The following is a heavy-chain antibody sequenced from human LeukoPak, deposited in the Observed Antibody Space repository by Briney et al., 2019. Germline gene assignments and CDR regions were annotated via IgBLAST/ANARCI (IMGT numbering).Heavy chain of an antibody. Sequence: GGSLRLSCAASGFTFSTCAMSWVRQAPGKGLEWVAVIWSDGSNKYCADSVKGRFTISRDNSKNTLYLQMNSLRAEDTAVYYCARDSLGTSSGWFDPWGQGTLVTVSS. CDR3: ARDSLGTSSGWFDP. CDR1: GFTFSTCA. D-gene: IGHD6-19*01. J-gene: IGHJ5*02. CDR2: IWSDGSNK. V-gene: IGHV3-33*08.